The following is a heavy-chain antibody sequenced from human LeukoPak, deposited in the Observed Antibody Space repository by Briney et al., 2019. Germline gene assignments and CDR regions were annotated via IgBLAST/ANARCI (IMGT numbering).Heavy chain of an antibody. Sequence: GGSLRLSCAASGFTFDDYGMSWVRQVPGKGLEWGSGINWSGGSTGYAESVKGRFTISRDNAKNLLYLQMNSLTAEDTASYECARLGDRTCLWYFDLWGRGTLVTVSS. CDR1: GFTFDDYG. D-gene: IGHD3-16*01. V-gene: IGHV3-20*01. CDR3: ARLGDRTCLWYFDL. CDR2: INWSGGST. J-gene: IGHJ2*01.